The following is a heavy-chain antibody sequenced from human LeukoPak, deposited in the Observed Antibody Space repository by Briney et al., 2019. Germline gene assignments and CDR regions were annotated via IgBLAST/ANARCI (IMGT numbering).Heavy chain of an antibody. CDR1: GFIFRSYA. V-gene: IGHV3-23*01. CDR3: ANCEGEPVGASGFDH. Sequence: GGSLRLSCAASGFIFRSYAMSWVRQAPGKGLEWVSGISSSGGRTYYADSVKGRFTISRDNSKNTLYLQMNSLRAEDTAVYYCANCEGEPVGASGFDHWGQGTLVTVSS. J-gene: IGHJ4*02. CDR2: ISSSGGRT. D-gene: IGHD1-26*01.